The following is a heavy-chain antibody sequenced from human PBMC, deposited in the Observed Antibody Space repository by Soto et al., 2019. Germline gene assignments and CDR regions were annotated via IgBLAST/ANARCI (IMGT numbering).Heavy chain of an antibody. CDR2: ISYDGSNK. Sequence: PGGSLRLSCAASGFTFSENAMHWVRQAPGKGLEWVAVISYDGSNKYYADSVKGRFTISRDNSKNTLYLQMNSLRAEDTAVYYCARDYYRFNSGYGFSMDVWGQGTTVTVSS. CDR3: ARDYYRFNSGYGFSMDV. V-gene: IGHV3-30-3*01. J-gene: IGHJ6*02. D-gene: IGHD5-12*01. CDR1: GFTFSENA.